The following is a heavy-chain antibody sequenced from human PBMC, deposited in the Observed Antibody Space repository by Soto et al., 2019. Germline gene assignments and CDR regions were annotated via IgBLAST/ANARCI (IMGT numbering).Heavy chain of an antibody. Sequence: SETLSLTCTFSGGSISSSSYYWGWIRQPPGKGLEWIGSIYYSGSTYYNPSLKSRVTISVDTPKNQFSLKLSFVTAADTAVYYSARHHYYDFWCGPNNRNYYYYYYMDVWGKGTTVTVSS. J-gene: IGHJ6*03. CDR1: GGSISSSSYY. CDR2: IYYSGST. D-gene: IGHD3-3*01. V-gene: IGHV4-39*01. CDR3: ARHHYYDFWCGPNNRNYYYYYYMDV.